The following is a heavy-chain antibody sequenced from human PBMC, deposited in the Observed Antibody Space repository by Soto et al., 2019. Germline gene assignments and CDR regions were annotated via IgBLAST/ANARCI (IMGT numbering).Heavy chain of an antibody. V-gene: IGHV1-69*13. CDR2: IIPIFGTA. D-gene: IGHD2-15*01. CDR3: ARGGQVDSYQYYYGMDV. J-gene: IGHJ6*02. CDR1: GGTFSSYA. Sequence: SVKVSCKASGGTFSSYAISWVRQAPGQGLEWMGGIIPIFGTANYAQKFQGRVTITADESTSTAYMELSSLRSEDTAVYYCARGGQVDSYQYYYGMDVCGQGTTVTVSS.